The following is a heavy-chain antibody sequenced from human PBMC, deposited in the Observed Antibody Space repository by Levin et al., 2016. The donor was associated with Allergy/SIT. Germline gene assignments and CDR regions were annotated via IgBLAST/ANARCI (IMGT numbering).Heavy chain of an antibody. Sequence: RQAPGKGLEWIGSIYYSGSTYYNPSLKSRVTISVDTSKNQFSLKLSSVTAADTAVYYCARSFGIAVAARFDYWGQGTLVTVSS. J-gene: IGHJ4*02. D-gene: IGHD6-19*01. CDR3: ARSFGIAVAARFDY. CDR2: IYYSGST. V-gene: IGHV4-39*01.